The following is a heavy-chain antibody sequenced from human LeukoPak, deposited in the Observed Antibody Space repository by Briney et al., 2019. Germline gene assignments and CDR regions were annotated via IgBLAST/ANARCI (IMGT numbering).Heavy chain of an antibody. J-gene: IGHJ2*01. V-gene: IGHV1-2*02. CDR1: GYTFTGYY. CDR2: INPNSGGT. CDR3: ARGGRDDSSGYGHWYFDL. D-gene: IGHD3-22*01. Sequence: ASVKVSCKASGYTFTGYYMHWVRQAPGQGLEWMGWINPNSGGTNYAQKFQGRVTMTRDTSISTAYMELSRLRSDDTAVYYCARGGRDDSSGYGHWYFDLWGHGTLVTVSS.